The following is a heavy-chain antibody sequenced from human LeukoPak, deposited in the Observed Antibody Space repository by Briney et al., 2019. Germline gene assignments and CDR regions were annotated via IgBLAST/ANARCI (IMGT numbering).Heavy chain of an antibody. D-gene: IGHD3-10*01. J-gene: IGHJ4*02. CDR3: ARKVRRVYNFDH. Sequence: PSETLSLTCAVSSGSISSSNWWNWVRQPPGKGLEWMGEIYHSGSANYNPSLRSRVTISLDKSENQFSLKLNSVTAADTAVHYCARKVRRVYNFDHWGQGTLVTVSS. V-gene: IGHV4-4*02. CDR2: IYHSGSA. CDR1: SGSISSSNW.